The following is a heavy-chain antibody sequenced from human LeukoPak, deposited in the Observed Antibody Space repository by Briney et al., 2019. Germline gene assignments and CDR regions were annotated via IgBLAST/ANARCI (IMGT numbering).Heavy chain of an antibody. CDR1: GFTFSSYS. CDR3: ARAPGIAAAATEDY. D-gene: IGHD6-13*01. J-gene: IGHJ4*02. CDR2: IKQDGSEK. Sequence: PGGSLRLSCAASGFTFSSYSMSWVRQTPGKGLEWVANIKQDGSEKYYVDSVKGRFTISRDNAKNSLYLQMNSLRAEDTAVYYCARAPGIAAAATEDYWGQGTLVTVSS. V-gene: IGHV3-7*01.